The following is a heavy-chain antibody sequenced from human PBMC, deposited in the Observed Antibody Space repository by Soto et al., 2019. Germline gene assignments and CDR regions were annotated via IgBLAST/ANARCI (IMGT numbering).Heavy chain of an antibody. CDR1: GGSIGSGGYY. V-gene: IGHV4-31*03. CDR2: IYYSGST. D-gene: IGHD5-12*01. CDR3: ASNSGYDSVYFDY. J-gene: IGHJ4*02. Sequence: SETLSLTCTVSGGSIGSGGYYWSWIRQHPGKGLEWIGYIYYSGSTYYNPSLKSRVTISVDTSKNQFSLKLSSVTAADTAVYYCASNSGYDSVYFDYWGQGTLVTVSS.